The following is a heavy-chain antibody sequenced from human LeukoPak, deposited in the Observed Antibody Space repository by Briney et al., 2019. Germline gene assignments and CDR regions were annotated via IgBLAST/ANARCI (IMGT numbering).Heavy chain of an antibody. Sequence: GALRLSCAASGFTFSSYAMHWVRQAPGKGLEWVAVISYDGSNKYYADSVKGRFTISRDNSKNTLYLQMNSLRAEDTAVYYCARDSSAYFDYWGQGTLVTVSS. CDR3: ARDSSAYFDY. CDR1: GFTFSSYA. CDR2: ISYDGSNK. J-gene: IGHJ4*02. V-gene: IGHV3-30-3*01.